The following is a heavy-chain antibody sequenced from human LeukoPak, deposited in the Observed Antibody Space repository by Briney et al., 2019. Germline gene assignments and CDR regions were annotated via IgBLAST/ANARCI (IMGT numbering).Heavy chain of an antibody. V-gene: IGHV4-59*01. CDR3: ARIDQMYYYDSRDQDAFDI. Sequence: PSETLSLTCTVSGGSISSYYWSWIRQPPGKGLEWIGYIYYSGSTDYNPSLKSRVTISVDTSKNQFSLKLSSVTAADTAVYYCARIDQMYYYDSRDQDAFDIWGQGTMVTVSS. CDR2: IYYSGST. CDR1: GGSISSYY. J-gene: IGHJ3*02. D-gene: IGHD3-22*01.